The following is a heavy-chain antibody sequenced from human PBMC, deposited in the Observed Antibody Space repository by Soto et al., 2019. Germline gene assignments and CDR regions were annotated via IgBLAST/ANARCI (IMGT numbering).Heavy chain of an antibody. V-gene: IGHV1-69*13. CDR2: IIPIFGTA. Sequence: SVKVSCKASGGTFSSYAISWVRQAPGQGLEWVGGIIPIFGTANYAQKFQGRVTITADESTSTAYMELSSLRSEDTAVYYCARAGYSSSPGAFDIWGQGTMVTVSS. D-gene: IGHD6-6*01. CDR1: GGTFSSYA. CDR3: ARAGYSSSPGAFDI. J-gene: IGHJ3*02.